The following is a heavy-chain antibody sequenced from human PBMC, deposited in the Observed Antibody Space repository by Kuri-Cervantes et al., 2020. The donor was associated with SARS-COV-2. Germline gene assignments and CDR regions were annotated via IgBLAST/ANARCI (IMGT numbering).Heavy chain of an antibody. Sequence: SETLSLTCTVSGGSISSGGYYWSWIRQPPGKGLEWIGYIYHSGSTYYNPSLKSRVTISVDTSKNQFSLKLSSVTAADTAAYYCARFRIAATSGNWYFDHWGRGTLVTVSS. V-gene: IGHV4-30-2*01. CDR3: ARFRIAATSGNWYFDH. CDR1: GGSISSGGYY. D-gene: IGHD6-13*01. CDR2: IYHSGST. J-gene: IGHJ2*01.